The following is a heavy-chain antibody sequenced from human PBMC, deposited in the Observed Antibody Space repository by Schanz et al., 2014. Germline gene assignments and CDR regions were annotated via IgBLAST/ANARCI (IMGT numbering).Heavy chain of an antibody. D-gene: IGHD3-22*01. CDR1: GFTFSNYW. J-gene: IGHJ4*02. V-gene: IGHV3-74*01. Sequence: EVQLVESGGGLVQPGGSLRLSCAASGFTFSNYWMHWVRQAPGKGLVWVSRINGDWSRTAYADSVKGRFTISRDNAKNTLYLQMNSLRAEDTAVYYCAKDRSWDYDSSGYFDYWGQGTLVTVSS. CDR2: INGDWSRT. CDR3: AKDRSWDYDSSGYFDY.